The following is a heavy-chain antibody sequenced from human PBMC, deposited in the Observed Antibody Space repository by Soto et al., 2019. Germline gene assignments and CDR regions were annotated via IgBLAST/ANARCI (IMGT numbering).Heavy chain of an antibody. CDR2: IWYDGSNK. J-gene: IGHJ6*03. CDR1: GFTFSSYG. Sequence: GGSLRLSCAASGFTFSSYGMRWVRQAPGKGLEWVAVIWYDGSNKYYADSVKGRFTISRDNSKNTLYLQMNSLRAEDTAVYYCARELGESDSYYYYMDVWGKGTTVTVSS. D-gene: IGHD3-10*01. V-gene: IGHV3-33*08. CDR3: ARELGESDSYYYYMDV.